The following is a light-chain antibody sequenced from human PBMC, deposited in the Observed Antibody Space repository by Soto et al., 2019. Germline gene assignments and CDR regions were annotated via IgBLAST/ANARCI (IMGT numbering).Light chain of an antibody. CDR3: QQSYSTPPT. CDR2: AAS. Sequence: DIQMTQSPSSLSASVGDRVTITCRASQSIRSYLNWYQQKPEKAPKLLIYAASSLQSGVPSRFSGSGSGTDFTLTISSLQPEDFATYYCQQSYSTPPTFGQGTKLEIK. CDR1: QSIRSY. J-gene: IGKJ2*01. V-gene: IGKV1-39*01.